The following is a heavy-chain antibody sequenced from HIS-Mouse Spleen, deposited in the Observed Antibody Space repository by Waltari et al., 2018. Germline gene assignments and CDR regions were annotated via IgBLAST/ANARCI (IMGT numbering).Heavy chain of an antibody. J-gene: IGHJ4*02. CDR3: ARDRELYFDY. CDR1: GGPISSSSYY. D-gene: IGHD1-26*01. CDR2: IYYSGST. Sequence: QLQLQESGPGLVKPSETLSLTCTVSGGPISSSSYYWGWIRQPPGKGLEWIGGIYYSGSTYYNPSLKSRVTISVDTSKNQFSLKLSSVTAADTAVYYCARDRELYFDYWGQGTLVTVSS. V-gene: IGHV4-39*07.